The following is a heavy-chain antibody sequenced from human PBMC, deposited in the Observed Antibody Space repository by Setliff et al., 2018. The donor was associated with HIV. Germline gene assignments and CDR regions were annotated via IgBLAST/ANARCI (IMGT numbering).Heavy chain of an antibody. J-gene: IGHJ4*02. CDR2: ISVSGTT. CDR1: GDSISSGNYL. Sequence: SETLSLTCSVSGDSISSGNYLWSWIRQPAGKAPEWIGRISVSGTTDYNPSLEGRVTVSRDTSKNQFSLKMGSVTAADTAVYYCATSPAGEILGSRPFYFDYWGQGALVTVSS. CDR3: ATSPAGEILGSRPFYFDY. V-gene: IGHV4-61*02. D-gene: IGHD3-10*01.